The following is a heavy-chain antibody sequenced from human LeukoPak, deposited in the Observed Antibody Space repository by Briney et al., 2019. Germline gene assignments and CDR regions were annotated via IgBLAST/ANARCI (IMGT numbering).Heavy chain of an antibody. Sequence: SSETLSLTCTVSGGSISSSSYYWGWIRQPPGKGLEWIGSIYYSGNTYYNPSLKSRVTISVDTSKKQFSLRVTSVTAADTAVYYCARGDTRWNALDIWGQGTMLTVSS. CDR1: GGSISSSSYY. CDR3: ARGDTRWNALDI. J-gene: IGHJ3*02. D-gene: IGHD2-21*02. CDR2: IYYSGNT. V-gene: IGHV4-39*01.